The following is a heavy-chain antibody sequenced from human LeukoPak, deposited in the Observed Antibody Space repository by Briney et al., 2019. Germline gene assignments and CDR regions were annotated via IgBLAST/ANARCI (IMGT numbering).Heavy chain of an antibody. D-gene: IGHD3-22*01. Sequence: GGTLRLSCAASGFTFSSYWMTWVRQAPGRGLESVANIKQDGSEKSYVDPVKGRFTISRDNAKHSLYLQMNSLRAEDTAVYYCARDYDHDYWGQGALVTVSS. CDR1: GFTFSSYW. CDR3: ARDYDHDY. CDR2: IKQDGSEK. V-gene: IGHV3-7*01. J-gene: IGHJ4*02.